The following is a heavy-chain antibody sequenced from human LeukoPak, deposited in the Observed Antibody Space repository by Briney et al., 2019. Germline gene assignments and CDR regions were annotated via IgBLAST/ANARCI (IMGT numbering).Heavy chain of an antibody. CDR1: GFTFSSSS. V-gene: IGHV3-21*01. CDR3: ARENGVVPAATLDY. J-gene: IGHJ4*02. Sequence: GGSLRLSCAASGFTFSSSSMNWVRQAPGKGLELVSSISSSSSYIYYADLVKGRFTISRDNAKNSLYLQMNSLRAEDTAVYYCARENGVVPAATLDYWGQGTLVTVSS. D-gene: IGHD2-2*01. CDR2: ISSSSSYI.